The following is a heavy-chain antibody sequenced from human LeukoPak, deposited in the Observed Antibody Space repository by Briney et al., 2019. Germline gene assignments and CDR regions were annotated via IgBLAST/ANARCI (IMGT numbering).Heavy chain of an antibody. Sequence: PGGSLRLSCVVSGFTFSTYAMSWVRQAPGKGLEWVSHITASGTAMFYADSVKGRFTISRDNAKNSLYLQMNSLRDEDTAVYYCASSGSYRFDYWGQGTLVTVSS. CDR1: GFTFSTYA. CDR3: ASSGSYRFDY. D-gene: IGHD1-26*01. V-gene: IGHV3-48*02. J-gene: IGHJ4*02. CDR2: ITASGTAM.